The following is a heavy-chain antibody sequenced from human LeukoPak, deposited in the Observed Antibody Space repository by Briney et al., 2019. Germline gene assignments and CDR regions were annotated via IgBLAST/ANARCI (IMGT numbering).Heavy chain of an antibody. CDR3: ARAPMVRGVINTNYFDY. D-gene: IGHD3-10*01. J-gene: IGHJ4*02. V-gene: IGHV3-30*02. Sequence: GGSLRLSCAASGFTFSSYGTHWVRQAPGKGLEWVAFIRYDGSNKYYADSVKGRFTISRDNSKNTLYLQMNSLRAEDTAVYYCARAPMVRGVINTNYFDYWGQGTLVTVSS. CDR1: GFTFSSYG. CDR2: IRYDGSNK.